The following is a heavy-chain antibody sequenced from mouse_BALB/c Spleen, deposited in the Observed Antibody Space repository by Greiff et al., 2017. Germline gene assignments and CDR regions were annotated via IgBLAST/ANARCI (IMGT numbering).Heavy chain of an antibody. CDR2: IDPENGNT. J-gene: IGHJ2*01. D-gene: IGHD1-1*01. CDR1: GFNIKDYY. Sequence: EVQLQQSGAELVRPGALVKLSCKASGFNIKDYYMHWVKQRPEQGLEWIGWIDPENGNTIYDPKFQGKASITADTSSNTAYLQLSSLTSEDTAVYYCAREDYGSKGDYWGQGTTLTVSS. V-gene: IGHV14-1*02. CDR3: AREDYGSKGDY.